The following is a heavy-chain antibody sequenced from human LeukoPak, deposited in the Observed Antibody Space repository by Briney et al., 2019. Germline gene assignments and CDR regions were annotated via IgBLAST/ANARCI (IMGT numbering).Heavy chain of an antibody. Sequence: PSETLSLTCTGSVASVSSFYWNWIRQPPGKGLEWIGSMYYSGTTNYDPSFKSRVTISLDTSKNEFSLRLKSLTAADTAVYYCAGQVGARIRYYYTSGLDVWGQGTTVAVSS. CDR1: VASVSSFY. CDR2: MYYSGTT. D-gene: IGHD1-26*01. J-gene: IGHJ6*02. CDR3: AGQVGARIRYYYTSGLDV. V-gene: IGHV4-59*02.